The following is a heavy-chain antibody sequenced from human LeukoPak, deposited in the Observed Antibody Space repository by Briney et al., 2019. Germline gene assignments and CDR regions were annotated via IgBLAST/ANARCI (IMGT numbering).Heavy chain of an antibody. J-gene: IGHJ5*02. CDR2: IKEDGSEK. Sequence: PGGSLRLSCTASRFTFSNYWMSWVRQAPGKGLEWVANIKEDGSEKYYVDSVKGRFTISRDNAKNSLYLQMNSLRAEDTAVYYCARDYGVAGPFDPWGQGTLVTVSS. D-gene: IGHD6-19*01. CDR1: RFTFSNYW. V-gene: IGHV3-7*01. CDR3: ARDYGVAGPFDP.